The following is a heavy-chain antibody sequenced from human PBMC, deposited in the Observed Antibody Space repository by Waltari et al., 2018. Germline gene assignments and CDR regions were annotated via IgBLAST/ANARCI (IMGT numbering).Heavy chain of an antibody. CDR2: IYHSGST. D-gene: IGHD3-3*01. CDR3: ARDLGSNYDFWSGYSPRYFDY. Sequence: QVQLQESGPGLVKPSETLSLTCAVSGYSISSGYYWGWIRQPPGKGLEWIGSIYHSGSTYYNPSLNGRVTISVDTSKNQFSLKLSSVTAADTAVYYCARDLGSNYDFWSGYSPRYFDYWGQGTLVTVSS. CDR1: GYSISSGYY. J-gene: IGHJ4*02. V-gene: IGHV4-38-2*02.